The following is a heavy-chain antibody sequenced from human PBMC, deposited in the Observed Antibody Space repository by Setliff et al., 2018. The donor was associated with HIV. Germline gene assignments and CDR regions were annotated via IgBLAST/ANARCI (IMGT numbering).Heavy chain of an antibody. D-gene: IGHD1-26*01. V-gene: IGHV3-23*01. CDR1: GFTFHGYA. J-gene: IGHJ4*02. Sequence: PGGSLRLSCAASGFTFHGYAVSWVRQVPGKGLEWVSSIGGSGAVTYYAASVKGRFTISRDNLKHILYLQMDSLRAEDTAVYYCAKGGGGPSDRFDHWGQGTLVTVSS. CDR2: IGGSGAVT. CDR3: AKGGGGPSDRFDH.